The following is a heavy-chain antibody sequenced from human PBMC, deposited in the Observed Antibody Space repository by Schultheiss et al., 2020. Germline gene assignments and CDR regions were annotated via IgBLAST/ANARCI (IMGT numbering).Heavy chain of an antibody. CDR3: ARDEVGVREGLGV. Sequence: GESLKISCAASGFTFSSYAMSWVRQAPGKGLEWVSAIGTAGDTYYPGSVKGRFTISRDNAKNSLYLQMNSLRAEDTAVYYCARDEVGVREGLGVWGQGTTVTVS. CDR1: GFTFSSYA. V-gene: IGHV3-23*01. D-gene: IGHD2-15*01. CDR2: IGTAGDT. J-gene: IGHJ6*02.